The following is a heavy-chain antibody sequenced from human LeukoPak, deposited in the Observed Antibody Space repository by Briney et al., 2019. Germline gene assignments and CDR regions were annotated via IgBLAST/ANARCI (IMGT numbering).Heavy chain of an antibody. V-gene: IGHV4-61*01. D-gene: IGHD3-22*01. J-gene: IGHJ5*02. CDR2: IYSSGST. Sequence: SETLSLTCTVSGRSLSSGSYYWSWIRQPPGKGLEWIGYIYSSGSTNYNPSLKSRGTISVDTSKNQFSLKLSSVTAAATAVYYCARDSYYDTSGPWGQGTLVTVSS. CDR3: ARDSYYDTSGP. CDR1: GRSLSSGSYY.